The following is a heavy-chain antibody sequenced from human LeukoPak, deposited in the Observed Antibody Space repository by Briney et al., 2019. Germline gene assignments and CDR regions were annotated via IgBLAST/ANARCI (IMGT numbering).Heavy chain of an antibody. CDR2: ISSSSIYR. D-gene: IGHD3-16*01. J-gene: IGHJ5*02. Sequence: PGGSLRLSCAASGFTFSSYSVNWVRQAPGKGLEWVSSISSSSIYRYYADSVKGRFTISRDNSKNTLYLQMNSLRAEDTAVYYCVKSGGVRFDPWGQGTLVSVSS. CDR3: VKSGGVRFDP. CDR1: GFTFSSYS. V-gene: IGHV3-21*04.